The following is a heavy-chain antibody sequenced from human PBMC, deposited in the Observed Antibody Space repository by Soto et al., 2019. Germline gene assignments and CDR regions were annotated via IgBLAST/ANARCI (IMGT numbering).Heavy chain of an antibody. D-gene: IGHD6-13*01. CDR2: IYYSGST. Sequence: SEALSVTCIVSGGSISIYYWSWIRQPPGKGLEWIGYIYYSGSTNYNPSLKSRVTISVDTSKNQFSLKLSSVTAADTAVYYCARVVAAAYYYYGMDVWGQGTPVTVSS. J-gene: IGHJ6*01. CDR3: ARVVAAAYYYYGMDV. V-gene: IGHV4-59*01. CDR1: GGSISIYY.